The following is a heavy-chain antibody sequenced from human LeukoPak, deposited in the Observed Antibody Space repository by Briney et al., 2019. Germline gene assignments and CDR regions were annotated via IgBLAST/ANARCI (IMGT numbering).Heavy chain of an antibody. J-gene: IGHJ4*02. Sequence: SVKVSCKASGYTFNSYAISWVRQAPGQGLEWMGGIIPIFGTANYAQKFQGRVTITTDESTSTAYMELSSLRSEDTAVYYCARDFDSSGYYYFDYWGQGTLVTVSS. CDR2: IIPIFGTA. V-gene: IGHV1-69*05. D-gene: IGHD3-22*01. CDR3: ARDFDSSGYYYFDY. CDR1: GYTFNSYA.